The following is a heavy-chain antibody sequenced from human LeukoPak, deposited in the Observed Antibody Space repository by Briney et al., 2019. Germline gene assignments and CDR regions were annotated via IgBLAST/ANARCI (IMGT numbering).Heavy chain of an antibody. J-gene: IGHJ5*02. Sequence: SHTHSLTCAISGHSVSINSAAWTSIRQSPSRGLEWQQRAHYRSKRYNDYAGSGKSGITNNPDTSKNQFSLQLNSVTPEDTAVYYCARSRGYSSGWYWFDPSGHGALVTVSS. V-gene: IGHV6-1*01. CDR2: AHYRSKRYN. D-gene: IGHD6-19*01. CDR3: ARSRGYSSGWYWFDP. CDR1: GHSVSINSAA.